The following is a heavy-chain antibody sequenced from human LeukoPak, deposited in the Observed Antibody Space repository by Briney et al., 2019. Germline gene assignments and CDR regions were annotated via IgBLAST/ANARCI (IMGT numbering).Heavy chain of an antibody. D-gene: IGHD3-10*01. Sequence: SENLSLTCNVSGGSISTSYWSWIRQPPGKGLDWIGYLHYSATAKYNPSLKSRVTVSVDTSKNQFSLKLSSMTAADTAVYYCARHGDLTMFRGVIDYWGQGTQVTVSS. CDR3: ARHGDLTMFRGVIDY. CDR1: GGSISTSY. CDR2: LHYSATA. V-gene: IGHV4-59*08. J-gene: IGHJ4*02.